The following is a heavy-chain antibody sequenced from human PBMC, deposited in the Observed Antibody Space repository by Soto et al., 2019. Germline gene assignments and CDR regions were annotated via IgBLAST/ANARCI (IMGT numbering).Heavy chain of an antibody. J-gene: IGHJ4*02. D-gene: IGHD6-6*01. Sequence: EVQLLMSGGGLVQPGGSLRLSCAASGFTFSNYAMSWVRQAPGKGLEWVSAISGSGGSTYYADSVKGRFTISRDNSRNTLYLQMNSLRAEDTAVYYCASGGYSSSSSRAIAFYWGQGTLVTVSS. CDR2: ISGSGGST. V-gene: IGHV3-23*01. CDR3: ASGGYSSSSSRAIAFY. CDR1: GFTFSNYA.